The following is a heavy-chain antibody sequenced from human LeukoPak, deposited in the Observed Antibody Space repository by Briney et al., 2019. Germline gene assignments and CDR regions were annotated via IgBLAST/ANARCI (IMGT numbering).Heavy chain of an antibody. CDR3: AKGSYYDILTGYYIDY. J-gene: IGHJ4*02. CDR2: IKQDGSEK. Sequence: PGGSLRLSCAASGFTFSSYWMSWARQAPGEGLEWVANIKQDGSEKYYVDSVKGRFTISRDNAKNSLYLQMNSLRAEDTAVYYCAKGSYYDILTGYYIDYWGQGTLVTVSS. CDR1: GFTFSSYW. V-gene: IGHV3-7*01. D-gene: IGHD3-9*01.